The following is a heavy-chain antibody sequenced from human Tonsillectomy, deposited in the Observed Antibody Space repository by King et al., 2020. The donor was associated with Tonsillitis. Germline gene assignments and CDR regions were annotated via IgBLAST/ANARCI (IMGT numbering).Heavy chain of an antibody. Sequence: VQLVESGGGVVQPGGSLRLSCAASGFTFSSYGMHWVRQAPGKGLEWVAFIRYDGSNKYYADSVKGRFTISRDNSKNTLYLQMNSLRAEDTAVYYCANFFGFIPYSGSFPPGADAFDIWGQGTMVTVSS. D-gene: IGHD1-26*01. J-gene: IGHJ3*02. V-gene: IGHV3-30*02. CDR3: ANFFGFIPYSGSFPPGADAFDI. CDR1: GFTFSSYG. CDR2: IRYDGSNK.